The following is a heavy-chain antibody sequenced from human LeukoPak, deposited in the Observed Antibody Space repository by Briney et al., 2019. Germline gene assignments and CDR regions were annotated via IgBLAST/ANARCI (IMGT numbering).Heavy chain of an antibody. D-gene: IGHD6-6*01. J-gene: IGHJ6*02. V-gene: IGHV4-59*01. CDR3: ARAIAARPPHTCYYYGMDV. CDR2: IYYSGST. CDR1: GGSISSYY. Sequence: SETLSLTCTVSGGSISSYYWSWSRQPPGKGLEWSGYIYYSGSTNYNPSLKSRVTISVDTSKNQFSLKLSSVTAADTAVYYCARAIAARPPHTCYYYGMDVWGQGTTVTVSS.